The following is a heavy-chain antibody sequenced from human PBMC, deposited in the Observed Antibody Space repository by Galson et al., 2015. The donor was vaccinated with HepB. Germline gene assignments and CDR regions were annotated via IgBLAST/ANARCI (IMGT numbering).Heavy chain of an antibody. J-gene: IGHJ4*02. CDR1: GYSFTSYW. CDR2: IYPGDSDT. V-gene: IGHV5-51*03. CDR3: ARRCSATLDSSGYYACYFDY. Sequence: QSGAEVKKPGESLKISCKGSGYSFTSYWIGWVRQMPGKGLEWMGIIYPGDSDTRYSPSFQGQVTISADKSISTAYLQWSSLKASDTAMYYCARRCSATLDSSGYYACYFDYWGQGTLVTVSS. D-gene: IGHD3-22*01.